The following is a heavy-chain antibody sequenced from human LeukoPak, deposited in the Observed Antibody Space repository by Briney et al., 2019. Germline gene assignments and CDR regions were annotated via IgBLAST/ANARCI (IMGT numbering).Heavy chain of an antibody. Sequence: GASVKVSCKASGYSFTSHYMHWVRQAPGQGLEWMGPINPSGSSTLYAQKFQGRVTMTRDMSTTTDYMELSSLRSEDTAVYYCARVGSSSWYTYYYYYYMDVWGKGTTVTVSS. CDR1: GYSFTSHY. J-gene: IGHJ6*03. V-gene: IGHV1-46*01. CDR2: INPSGSST. D-gene: IGHD6-13*01. CDR3: ARVGSSSWYTYYYYYYMDV.